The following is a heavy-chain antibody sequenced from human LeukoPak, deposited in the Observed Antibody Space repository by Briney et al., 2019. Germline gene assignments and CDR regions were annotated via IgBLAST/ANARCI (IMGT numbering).Heavy chain of an antibody. Sequence: SVKVSCKASGYTFISYDINWGRQATGQGLEWMGGIIPIFGTANYAQKFQGRVTMARDMSTSTVYMELSSLRSEDTAVYYCARGTKPYYYDSSGYATLGYWGQGTLVTVSS. CDR1: GYTFISYD. V-gene: IGHV1-69*05. D-gene: IGHD3-22*01. J-gene: IGHJ4*02. CDR2: IIPIFGTA. CDR3: ARGTKPYYYDSSGYATLGY.